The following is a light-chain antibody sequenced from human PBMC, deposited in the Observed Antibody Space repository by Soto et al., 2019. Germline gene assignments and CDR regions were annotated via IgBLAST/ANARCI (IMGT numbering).Light chain of an antibody. J-gene: IGKJ5*01. CDR1: QSVSSN. V-gene: IGKV3D-15*01. Sequence: EIVMTQSPATLSVSPGERATLSCRASQSVSSNLAWYQQKPAQAPRLLIYGASTRATGIPDRFDGSGSGTDFTLTISRLEPEDFAVYYCQHYGETPITFGLGTRLEIK. CDR3: QHYGETPIT. CDR2: GAS.